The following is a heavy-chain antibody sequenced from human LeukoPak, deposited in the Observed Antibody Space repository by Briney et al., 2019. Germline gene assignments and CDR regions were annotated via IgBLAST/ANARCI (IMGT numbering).Heavy chain of an antibody. CDR3: ARGSGDYVWGSYRYKGDYFDY. CDR1: GGSFSGYY. Sequence: YPSETPSLTCAVYGGSFSGYYWSWIRQPPGKGLEWIGEINHSGSTNYNPSLKSRVTISVDTSKNQFSLKLSSVTAADTAAYYCARGSGDYVWGSYRYKGDYFDYWGQGTLVTVSS. J-gene: IGHJ4*02. D-gene: IGHD3-16*02. V-gene: IGHV4-34*01. CDR2: INHSGST.